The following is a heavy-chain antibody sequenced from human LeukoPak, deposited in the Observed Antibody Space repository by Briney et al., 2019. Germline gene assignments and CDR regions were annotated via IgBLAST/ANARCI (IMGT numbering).Heavy chain of an antibody. J-gene: IGHJ4*02. D-gene: IGHD1-26*01. CDR2: ISYDGSNK. Sequence: GGSLRLSCAASGFTFSSYAMHWVRQAPGKGLEWVAVISYDGSNKYYADSVKGRFTISRDNSKNTLYLQMNSLRAEDTAVYYCARDGRGLDRRGFDYWGQGTLVTVSS. CDR3: ARDGRGLDRRGFDY. V-gene: IGHV3-30-3*01. CDR1: GFTFSSYA.